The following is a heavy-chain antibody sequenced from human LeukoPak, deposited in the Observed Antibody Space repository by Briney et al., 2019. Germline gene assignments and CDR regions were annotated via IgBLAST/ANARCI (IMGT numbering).Heavy chain of an antibody. D-gene: IGHD3-22*01. CDR3: ARDSYDSSGFNYYYYYYMDV. CDR1: GFTFSSYW. Sequence: GGSLRLSCGASGFTFSSYWMSWVRQAPGKGLEWVANIKADGSENHYVGSVKGRFTISRDNTKNSLYLQMNSLRDEDTAVYYCARDSYDSSGFNYYYYYYMDVWGKGTTVTISS. J-gene: IGHJ6*03. V-gene: IGHV3-7*01. CDR2: IKADGSEN.